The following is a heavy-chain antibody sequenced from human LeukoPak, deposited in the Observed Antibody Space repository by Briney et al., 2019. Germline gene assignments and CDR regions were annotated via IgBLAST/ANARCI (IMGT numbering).Heavy chain of an antibody. J-gene: IGHJ4*02. D-gene: IGHD6-13*01. CDR1: GFTFSSYS. CDR2: ISSSSSYI. Sequence: GGSLRLSCAASGFTFSSYSMNWVRQAPGKGLEWVSCISSSSSYIYYADSVKGRFTISRDNAKNTLYLQMNSLRAEDTAVYYCAREQYSSSWYSDYWGQGTLVTVSS. CDR3: AREQYSSSWYSDY. V-gene: IGHV3-21*01.